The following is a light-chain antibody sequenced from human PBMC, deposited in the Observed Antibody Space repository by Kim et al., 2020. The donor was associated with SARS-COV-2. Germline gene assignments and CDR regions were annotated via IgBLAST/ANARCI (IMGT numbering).Light chain of an antibody. V-gene: IGKV1-5*03. CDR3: QQYSSYSYT. CDR2: KAS. CDR1: QSSSDW. J-gene: IGKJ2*01. Sequence: SSSRGDRVTIPCRGSQSSSDWLAWYQQKPGKAPMLLIYKASTLESGVPLRFSGSASGTEFTLTISSLQPDDFATYCCQQYSSYSYTFGQGTKLEI.